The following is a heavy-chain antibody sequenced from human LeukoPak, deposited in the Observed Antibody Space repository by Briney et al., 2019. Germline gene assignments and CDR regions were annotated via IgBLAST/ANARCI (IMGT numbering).Heavy chain of an antibody. CDR2: IKQDGSEK. CDR3: ARDTID. CDR1: GFTLSSYW. D-gene: IGHD3-10*01. J-gene: IGHJ4*02. V-gene: IGHV3-7*01. Sequence: PGGSLRLSCAASGFTLSSYWMTWVRQAPGKGLEWVANIKQDGSEKYYVDSVKGRFTISRDNAKNSLYLQMNSLRAEDTAVYYCARDTIDWGQGTLVAVSS.